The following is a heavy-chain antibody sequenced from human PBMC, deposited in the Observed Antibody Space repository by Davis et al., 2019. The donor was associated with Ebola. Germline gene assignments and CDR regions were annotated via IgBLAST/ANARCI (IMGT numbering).Heavy chain of an antibody. CDR2: FDPEDGET. J-gene: IGHJ2*01. CDR3: ATVHRVVVVAANPPGLGWYFDL. D-gene: IGHD2-15*01. CDR1: GYTLTELS. Sequence: ASVKVSCKVSGYTLTELSMHWVRQAPGKGLEWMGGFDPEDGETIYAQKFQGRVTMTEDTSTDTAYMELSSLRSEDTAVYYCATVHRVVVVAANPPGLGWYFDLWGRGTLVTV. V-gene: IGHV1-24*01.